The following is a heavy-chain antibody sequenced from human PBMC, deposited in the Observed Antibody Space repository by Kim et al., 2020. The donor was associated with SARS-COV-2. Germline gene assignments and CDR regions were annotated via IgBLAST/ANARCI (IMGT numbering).Heavy chain of an antibody. Sequence: ADAVKGRFTSPRDNSKNTLYLQMNSLRAEDTAVYYCAKRASYSSSSPFDYWGQGTLVTVSS. J-gene: IGHJ4*02. D-gene: IGHD6-6*01. CDR3: AKRASYSSSSPFDY. V-gene: IGHV3-23*01.